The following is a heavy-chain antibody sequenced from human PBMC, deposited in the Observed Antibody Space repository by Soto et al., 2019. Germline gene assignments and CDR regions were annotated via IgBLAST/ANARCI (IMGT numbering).Heavy chain of an antibody. D-gene: IGHD3-22*01. CDR2: FDPEDGET. Sequence: ASVKVSCKVSGYTLTELSMHWVRQAPGKGREWMGGFDPEDGETIYAQKFQGRVTMTEDTSTDTAYMELSSLRSEDTAVYYCATRSRNYYDSSGYYATFDYWGQGXLVTVYS. V-gene: IGHV1-24*01. J-gene: IGHJ4*02. CDR1: GYTLTELS. CDR3: ATRSRNYYDSSGYYATFDY.